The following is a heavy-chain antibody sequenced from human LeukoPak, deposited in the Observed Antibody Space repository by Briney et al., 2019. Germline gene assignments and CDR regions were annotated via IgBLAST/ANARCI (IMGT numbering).Heavy chain of an antibody. Sequence: ASVKVSCKTSGYTPTTYDINWVRQATGQGLEWMGWINPNSGETVYAQKFQGRVTITRNTSIGTAYVELSGLRSDDTAVYYCARGRRGRQTVVVIPDAFDLWGQGTMVTVSS. D-gene: IGHD3-22*01. J-gene: IGHJ3*01. CDR1: GYTPTTYD. CDR3: ARGRRGRQTVVVIPDAFDL. CDR2: INPNSGET. V-gene: IGHV1-8*03.